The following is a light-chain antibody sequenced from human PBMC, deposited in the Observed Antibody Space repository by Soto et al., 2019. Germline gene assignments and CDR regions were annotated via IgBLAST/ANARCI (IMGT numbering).Light chain of an antibody. Sequence: DIVMTQSPDSLAVSLGERATINCKSSQSVLYSSNNKNYLAWYQQKPGQPPKLLIYWASTRESGVPDRFSGSESGTYFTLTISSLQAEDVAVYYCQQYYSTPPYTFGQGTKLEIK. J-gene: IGKJ2*01. V-gene: IGKV4-1*01. CDR2: WAS. CDR1: QSVLYSSNNKNY. CDR3: QQYYSTPPYT.